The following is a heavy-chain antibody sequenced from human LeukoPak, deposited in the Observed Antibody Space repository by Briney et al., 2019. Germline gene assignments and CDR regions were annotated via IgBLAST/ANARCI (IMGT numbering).Heavy chain of an antibody. D-gene: IGHD5-18*01. J-gene: IGHJ4*02. V-gene: IGHV3-23*01. CDR3: AKEEGIQLWLYDS. CDR1: GFTFSIYA. CDR2: VSGSGGST. Sequence: GGSLRLSCAASGFTFSIYAMAWARQAPGKGLEWVSGVSGSGGSTYYADSVKGRFTISRDNSKNTLYLQMNGLRAEDTAVYYCAKEEGIQLWLYDSWGQGTLATVSS.